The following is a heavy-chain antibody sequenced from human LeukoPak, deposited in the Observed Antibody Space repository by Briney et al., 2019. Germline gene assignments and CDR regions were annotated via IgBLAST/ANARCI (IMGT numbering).Heavy chain of an antibody. V-gene: IGHV1-2*02. J-gene: IGHJ5*02. CDR3: ARGYCTGGSCSGAWFYP. CDR1: GYTFTGYH. Sequence: ASVKVSCKASGYTFTGYHIHWVRQAPGQGLEWMGWINPNSGGTNYAQKFQGRVTMTRDTSISTAYIELNSLRSDDTAVYYCARGYCTGGSCSGAWFYPWGQGTLVTVSS. CDR2: INPNSGGT. D-gene: IGHD2-15*01.